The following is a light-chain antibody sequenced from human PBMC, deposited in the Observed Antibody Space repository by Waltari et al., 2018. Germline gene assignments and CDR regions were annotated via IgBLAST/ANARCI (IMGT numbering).Light chain of an antibody. CDR2: KDK. Sequence: SYELTQPPSLSVSPGQTANITCSGQKLGNRFVSWYQQKPGQAPLLLIHKDKKRPSGIPDQFSGSKSGNTATLFISGLRSEDEADYYCSSWDDSLSGRVFGGGTKLTVL. V-gene: IGLV3-1*01. J-gene: IGLJ3*02. CDR1: KLGNRF. CDR3: SSWDDSLSGRV.